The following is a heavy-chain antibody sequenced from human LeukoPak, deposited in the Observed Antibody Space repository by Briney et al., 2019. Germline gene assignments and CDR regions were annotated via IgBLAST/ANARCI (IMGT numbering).Heavy chain of an antibody. D-gene: IGHD5-12*01. CDR1: GFSLSTSGMC. CDR2: IDWDDDK. Sequence: SGPALVKPTQTLTLTCTFSGFSLSTSGMCVSWIRQPPGKALEWLARIDWDDDKYYSTSLKTRLTISKDTSKNQVVLTMTNMDPVDTATYYCARFFVATKGGSYYYYMDVWGKGTTVTVSS. V-gene: IGHV2-70*11. CDR3: ARFFVATKGGSYYYYMDV. J-gene: IGHJ6*03.